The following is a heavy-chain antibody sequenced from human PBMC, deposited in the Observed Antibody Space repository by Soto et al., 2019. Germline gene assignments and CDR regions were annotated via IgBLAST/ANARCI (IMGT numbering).Heavy chain of an antibody. CDR2: IYYSGST. CDR1: GGSISSGDYY. Sequence: PSETLSLTCPVPGGSISSGDYYWSWLRQPPGKGLEWIGYIYYSGSTYYNPSLKSRVTISVDTSKNQFSLKLSSVTAADTAVYYCAREATIAARLDSWGQGTLVTVSS. CDR3: AREATIAARLDS. D-gene: IGHD6-6*01. V-gene: IGHV4-30-4*01. J-gene: IGHJ4*02.